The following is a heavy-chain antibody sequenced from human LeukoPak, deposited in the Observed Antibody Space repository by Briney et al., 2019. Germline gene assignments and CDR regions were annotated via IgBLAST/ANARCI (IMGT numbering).Heavy chain of an antibody. V-gene: IGHV4-34*01. CDR2: INHSGST. CDR3: ARGLGYYYGSGSYYNF. J-gene: IGHJ4*02. Sequence: SETLSLTCTVSGGSISSGDYYWSWIRQPPGKGLEWIGEINHSGSTNYNPSLKSRVTISVDTSKNQFSLKLSSVTAADTAVYYCARGLGYYYGSGSYYNFWGQGTLVTVSS. D-gene: IGHD3-10*01. CDR1: GGSISSGDYY.